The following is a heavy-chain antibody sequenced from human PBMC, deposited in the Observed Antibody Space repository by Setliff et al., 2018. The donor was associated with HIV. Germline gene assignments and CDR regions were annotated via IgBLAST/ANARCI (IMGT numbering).Heavy chain of an antibody. D-gene: IGHD1-26*01. CDR2: VSYSGST. J-gene: IGHJ3*02. Sequence: SGPLSLTCRVSGDSISTGTYYWGWIRQPPGKGLECIGSVSYSGSTLYNPSLRSRVPISVDTSRNQFSLRLTSMTAADTAVYYGAKTSVGATGLYAFDIWGQGTMVTVSS. V-gene: IGHV4-39*07. CDR1: GDSISTGTYY. CDR3: AKTSVGATGLYAFDI.